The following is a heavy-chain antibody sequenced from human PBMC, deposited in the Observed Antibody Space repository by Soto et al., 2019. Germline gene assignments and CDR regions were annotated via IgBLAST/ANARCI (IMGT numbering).Heavy chain of an antibody. CDR1: GFTFSNYV. CDR2: ISGSGGTT. D-gene: IGHD2-2*02. Sequence: GGSLRLSCAASGFTFSNYVMSWVRQAPGKGLEWVSGISGSGGTTYYADSVKGRFTIFRDNSKNTLYLQMNSLRAEDTAVYYCAKDPRYCYTTSCYNWGQGTLVTVSS. CDR3: AKDPRYCYTTSCYN. J-gene: IGHJ4*02. V-gene: IGHV3-23*01.